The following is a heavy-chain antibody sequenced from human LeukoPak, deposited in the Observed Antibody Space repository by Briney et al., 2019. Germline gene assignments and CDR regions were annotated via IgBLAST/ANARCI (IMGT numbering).Heavy chain of an antibody. CDR3: ARDRTYCGGDCYPYAFDI. CDR2: IYYSGST. Sequence: SETLSLTCTVSGGSISSYYWSWIRQPPGKGLEWIGYIYYSGSTNYNPSLKSRVTISVDTSKNQFSLKLSSVTAADTAAYYCARDRTYCGGDCYPYAFDIWGQGTMVTVSS. D-gene: IGHD2-21*02. CDR1: GGSISSYY. V-gene: IGHV4-59*01. J-gene: IGHJ3*02.